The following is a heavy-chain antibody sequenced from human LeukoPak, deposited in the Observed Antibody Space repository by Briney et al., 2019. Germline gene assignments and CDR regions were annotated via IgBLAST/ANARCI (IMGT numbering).Heavy chain of an antibody. D-gene: IGHD6-13*01. J-gene: IGHJ4*02. CDR3: AKKHSSSWTGYFDY. V-gene: IGHV3-30*02. CDR1: GFTFSSYC. Sequence: GGPLRLSCAASGFTFSSYCMHWVRQAPGKGLEWVAFIRYDGSNKYYADSVKGRFTISRDNSKNTLYLQMNSLRAEDTAVYYCAKKHSSSWTGYFDYWGQGTLVTVSS. CDR2: IRYDGSNK.